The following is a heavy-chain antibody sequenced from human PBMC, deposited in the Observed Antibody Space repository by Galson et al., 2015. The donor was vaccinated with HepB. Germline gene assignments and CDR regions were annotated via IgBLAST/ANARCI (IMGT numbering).Heavy chain of an antibody. CDR2: ISWNSGRI. V-gene: IGHV3-9*01. CDR3: AKGRGPGYQTYFDY. CDR1: GFTFDDFA. Sequence: SLRLSCAASGFTFDDFAMHWVRQAPGKGLEWVSGISWNSGRIGYADSVKGRFTISRDNAKNSHYLQMNSLRPEDTALFYCAKGRGPGYQTYFDYWGQGILVTVSS. D-gene: IGHD3-9*01. J-gene: IGHJ4*02.